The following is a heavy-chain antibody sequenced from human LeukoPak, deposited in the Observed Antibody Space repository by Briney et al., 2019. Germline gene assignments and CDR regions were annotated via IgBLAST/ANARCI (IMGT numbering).Heavy chain of an antibody. J-gene: IGHJ4*02. CDR1: GGSISSGDYS. CDR3: ASPPRRGSRPSY. D-gene: IGHD3-10*01. V-gene: IGHV4-30-4*01. CDR2: IYYSGST. Sequence: SQTLSLTCTVSGGSISSGDYSWGWIRQPPGKGLEWIGYIYYSGSTYYNPSLKSRVTISVDTSKNQFSLKLSSVTAADTAVYYCASPPRRGSRPSYWGQGTLVTVSS.